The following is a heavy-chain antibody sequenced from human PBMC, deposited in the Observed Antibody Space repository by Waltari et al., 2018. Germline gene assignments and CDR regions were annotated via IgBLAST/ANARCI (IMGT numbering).Heavy chain of an antibody. CDR1: GFTFSSYA. V-gene: IGHV3-23*01. J-gene: IGHJ5*02. D-gene: IGHD2-21*01. CDR2: ISGRCGST. CDR3: AKDCGGDCYLNWFDP. Sequence: EVQLLESGGGLVQPGGSLRLSCAASGFTFSSYAMSWVRQAPGKGLEWVSVISGRCGSTYYADSVKGRFTISRDNSKNTLYLQMNSLRAEDTAVYYCAKDCGGDCYLNWFDPWGQGTLVTVSS.